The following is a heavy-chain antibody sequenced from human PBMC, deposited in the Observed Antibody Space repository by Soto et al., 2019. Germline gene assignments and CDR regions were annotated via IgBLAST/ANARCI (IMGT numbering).Heavy chain of an antibody. CDR2: ISYDGSNK. Sequence: GGSLRLSCAASGFTFSSYAMHWVRQAPGKGLEWVAVISYDGSNKYYADSVKGRFTISRDNSKNTLYLQMNSLRAEDTAVYYCARLWVADIEGDDYWGQGTLVTVSS. V-gene: IGHV3-30-3*01. J-gene: IGHJ4*02. CDR1: GFTFSSYA. CDR3: ARLWVADIEGDDY. D-gene: IGHD6-19*01.